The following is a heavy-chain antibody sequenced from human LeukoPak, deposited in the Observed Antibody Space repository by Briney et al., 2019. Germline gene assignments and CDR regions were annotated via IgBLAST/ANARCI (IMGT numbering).Heavy chain of an antibody. V-gene: IGHV4-59*01. CDR1: GGSPSPYY. Sequence: SETLSLTCSVSGGSPSPYYWNWIRQSPGKGLEWIGHIYYTGGTIYNPSLKSRVTMSLDTSKNQFSLNLNSVTAADTAVYYCARDPRPNSNNWFDNWGQGTLVTVSP. CDR2: IYYTGGT. D-gene: IGHD6-13*01. CDR3: ARDPRPNSNNWFDN. J-gene: IGHJ5*02.